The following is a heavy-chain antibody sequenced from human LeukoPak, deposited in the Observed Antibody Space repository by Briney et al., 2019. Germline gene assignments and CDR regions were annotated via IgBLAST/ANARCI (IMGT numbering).Heavy chain of an antibody. V-gene: IGHV1-2*02. Sequence: ASVKVSCKASGYTFTGYYMHWVRQAPGQGLEWMGWINPNSGGTNYAQKFQGRVTITRNTSISTAYMELSSLRSEDTAVYYCARAVTTIWFDPWGQGTLVTVSS. CDR1: GYTFTGYY. CDR3: ARAVTTIWFDP. CDR2: INPNSGGT. D-gene: IGHD4-17*01. J-gene: IGHJ5*02.